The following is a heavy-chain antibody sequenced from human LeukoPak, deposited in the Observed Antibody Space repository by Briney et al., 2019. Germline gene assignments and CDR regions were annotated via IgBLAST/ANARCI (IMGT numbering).Heavy chain of an antibody. CDR3: ARVSGYSSVAFFDY. J-gene: IGHJ4*02. D-gene: IGHD6-19*01. CDR2: IYYSGST. Sequence: SETLSLTCTVSGGSISSYYWSWIRQPPGKGLEWIGYIYYSGSTNYNPSLKSRVTISVDTSKNQLSLKLSSVTAADTAVYYCARVSGYSSVAFFDYWGQGTLVTVSS. V-gene: IGHV4-59*01. CDR1: GGSISSYY.